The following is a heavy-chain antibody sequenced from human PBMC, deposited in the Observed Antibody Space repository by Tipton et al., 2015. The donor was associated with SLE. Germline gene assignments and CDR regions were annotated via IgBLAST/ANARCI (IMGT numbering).Heavy chain of an antibody. CDR2: IYRDGLTT. CDR1: GFTFSNYA. CDR3: ARGTVVTSRGPLDS. V-gene: IGHV3-23*03. J-gene: IGHJ4*02. D-gene: IGHD2-21*02. Sequence: SLRLSCAASGFTFSNYAMNWVRQAPGKGLEWVSVIYRDGLTTYYADSVKGRFTISRDDSKNTLYLQMNSLRAEDTALYYCARGTVVTSRGPLDSWGQGVLVTVSS.